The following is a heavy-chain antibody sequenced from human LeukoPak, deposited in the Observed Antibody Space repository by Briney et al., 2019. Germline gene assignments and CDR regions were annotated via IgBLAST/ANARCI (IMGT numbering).Heavy chain of an antibody. Sequence: GRSLRLSCAASGFTLSSYGMHWVRQAPGKGLEWVAVISFDGSNKYYADSVTGRLTISRDKSKNTLYLQMNSLRAEHPSVYVCANLLRWEPCGGEGSLVT. J-gene: IGHJ4*02. V-gene: IGHV3-30*18. CDR2: ISFDGSNK. CDR1: GFTLSSYG. D-gene: IGHD4-23*01. CDR3: ANLLRWEPC.